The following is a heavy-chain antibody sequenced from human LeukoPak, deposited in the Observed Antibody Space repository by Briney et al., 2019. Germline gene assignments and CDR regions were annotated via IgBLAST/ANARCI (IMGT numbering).Heavy chain of an antibody. J-gene: IGHJ4*02. V-gene: IGHV1-18*01. CDR1: GYTFTSYG. D-gene: IGHD4-17*01. Sequence: GASVKVSCKASGYTFTSYGISWVRQAPGQGLEWMGWISAYNGNTNYAQKLQGRVIMTTDTSTSTAHMELRSLRSDDTAVYYCARDGTVTTKIFDYWGQGTLVTVSS. CDR2: ISAYNGNT. CDR3: ARDGTVTTKIFDY.